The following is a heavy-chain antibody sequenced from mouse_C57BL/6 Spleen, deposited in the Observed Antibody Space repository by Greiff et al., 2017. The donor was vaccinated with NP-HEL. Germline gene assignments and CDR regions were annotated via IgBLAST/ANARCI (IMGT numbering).Heavy chain of an antibody. V-gene: IGHV1-19*01. CDR1: GYTFTDYY. CDR2: INPNNGGT. J-gene: IGHJ2*01. Sequence: EVQVVESGPALVKPGASVKMSCKASGYTFTDYYMNWVKQSPGKSLEWIGIINPNNGGTSYNQKFKGKATLTVDKSSNTAYMELNSLTSEDSAVYYCARDDSNWYDLDYWGKGTTLTVSS. D-gene: IGHD2-5*01. CDR3: ARDDSNWYDLDY.